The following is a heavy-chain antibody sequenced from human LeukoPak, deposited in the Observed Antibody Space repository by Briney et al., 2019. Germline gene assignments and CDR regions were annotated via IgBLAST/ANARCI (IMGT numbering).Heavy chain of an antibody. Sequence: GASVKVSCKASGYTFSDYYIHWVRQAPGQGLEWMAWINPNSGGTNYAQKFQGRVTMTRDTSISTAYMELSRLRSDDTAVYYCARDNAYCGGDCSTFDPWGQGTLVTVSS. CDR1: GYTFSDYY. D-gene: IGHD2-21*02. V-gene: IGHV1-2*02. CDR3: ARDNAYCGGDCSTFDP. CDR2: INPNSGGT. J-gene: IGHJ5*02.